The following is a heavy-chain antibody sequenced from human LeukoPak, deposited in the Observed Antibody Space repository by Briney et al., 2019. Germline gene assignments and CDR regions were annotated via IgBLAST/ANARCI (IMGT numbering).Heavy chain of an antibody. D-gene: IGHD3-9*01. CDR2: INSDGSTT. Sequence: GGSLRLSCAASGFTFSSYWMYWVRQAPGKGLVWVSRINSDGSTTSYADSVKGRFTISRDNAKNTLYLQMNSLRAEDTAVYYCTKDDDRTSYYFDYWGPGTLVTVSS. J-gene: IGHJ4*02. CDR1: GFTFSSYW. CDR3: TKDDDRTSYYFDY. V-gene: IGHV3-74*01.